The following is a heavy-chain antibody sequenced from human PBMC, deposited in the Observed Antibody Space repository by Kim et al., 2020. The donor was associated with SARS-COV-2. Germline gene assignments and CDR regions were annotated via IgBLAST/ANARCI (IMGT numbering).Heavy chain of an antibody. V-gene: IGHV4-39*01. J-gene: IGHJ4*02. Sequence: GSTYYNPSLKSRVTMPGDTSKNQFALKRSSVPATDTAVYYCASLFRGQDYWGQGTLVTVSS. D-gene: IGHD3-10*01. CDR2: GST. CDR3: ASLFRGQDY.